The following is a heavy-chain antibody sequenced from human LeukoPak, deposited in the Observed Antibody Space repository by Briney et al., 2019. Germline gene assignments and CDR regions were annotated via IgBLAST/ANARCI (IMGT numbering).Heavy chain of an antibody. CDR3: ALMAPTMVRGVMSGFDY. J-gene: IGHJ4*02. V-gene: IGHV3-23*01. CDR2: ISGSGGST. CDR1: GFTFSSYA. Sequence: GGSLILSCAASGFTFSSYAMSWVRQAPGKGLEWVSAISGSGGSTYYADSVKGRFTISRDNSKNTLYLQMNSLRAEDTAVYYCALMAPTMVRGVMSGFDYWGQGTLVTVSS. D-gene: IGHD3-10*01.